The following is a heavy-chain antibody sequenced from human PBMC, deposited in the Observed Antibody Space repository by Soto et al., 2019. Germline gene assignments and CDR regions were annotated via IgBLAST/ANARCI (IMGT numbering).Heavy chain of an antibody. CDR1: GFSFRDYY. CDR3: AKAQSYYDPSAGFDM. CDR2: VSSGSTYT. J-gene: IGHJ3*02. V-gene: IGHV3-11*03. D-gene: IGHD3-22*01. Sequence: LRLSCVASGFSFRDYYMIWIRQAPGKGLEWVSYVSSGSTYTNYAESVKGRFTISRDDAKNSLFLQMNSLRVEDTAVYYCAKAQSYYDPSAGFDMWGQGTMVTVSS.